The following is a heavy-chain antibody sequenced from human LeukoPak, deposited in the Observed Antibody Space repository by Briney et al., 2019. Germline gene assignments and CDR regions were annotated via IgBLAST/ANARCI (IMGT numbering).Heavy chain of an antibody. Sequence: GSLRLSCAGSGFTFSSYWMNWVRRAPGKGLEWVAVISYDGSNKYYADSVKGRFTISRDSSKNTLYLQMNSLRAEDTAVYYCAEDRANRDGYTDYWGQGTLVTVSS. V-gene: IGHV3-30*18. CDR1: GFTFSSYW. CDR2: ISYDGSNK. CDR3: AEDRANRDGYTDY. D-gene: IGHD5-24*01. J-gene: IGHJ4*02.